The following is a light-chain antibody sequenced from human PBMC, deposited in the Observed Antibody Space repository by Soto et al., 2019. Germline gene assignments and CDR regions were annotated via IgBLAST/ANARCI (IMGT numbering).Light chain of an antibody. J-gene: IGKJ1*01. CDR2: WAS. Sequence: DIVMTQSPDSLAVSLGEGATINCKSSQSVLYSSNNKNYLAWYQQKLGQPPKLLIRWASTRKSGVPDRFSGSGSGTDFTLTISSLQAEDVAVYYCQQYYSTPWTFGQGTKVDIK. V-gene: IGKV4-1*01. CDR3: QQYYSTPWT. CDR1: QSVLYSSNNKNY.